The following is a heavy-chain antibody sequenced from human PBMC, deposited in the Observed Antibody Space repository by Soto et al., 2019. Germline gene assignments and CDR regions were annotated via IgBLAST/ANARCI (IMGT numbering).Heavy chain of an antibody. Sequence: GGSLRLSCTAAGFTFGDYAMSWSRQAPGKGLEWLGFIRSKAYGGATDYAASVKGRFTISRDDSKSIAYLQMNSLKTEDTAVYYCTRDRSSGPDYYYYGMDVWGQGTTVTVSS. CDR2: IRSKAYGGAT. J-gene: IGHJ6*02. CDR1: GFTFGDYA. CDR3: TRDRSSGPDYYYYGMDV. D-gene: IGHD3-22*01. V-gene: IGHV3-49*03.